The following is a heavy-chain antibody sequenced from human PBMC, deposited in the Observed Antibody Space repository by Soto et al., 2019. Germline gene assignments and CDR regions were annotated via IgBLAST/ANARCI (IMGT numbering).Heavy chain of an antibody. CDR2: IYYSGST. Sequence: SETLSLTCTVSGGSISSYYWSWIRQPPGKGLEWIGYIYYSGSTNYNPSLKSRVTISVDTSKNQFSLKLSSVTAADTAVYYCAIFPFRGALNWFDPWGQGTLVTVSS. CDR3: AIFPFRGALNWFDP. CDR1: GGSISSYY. J-gene: IGHJ5*02. D-gene: IGHD3-16*01. V-gene: IGHV4-59*12.